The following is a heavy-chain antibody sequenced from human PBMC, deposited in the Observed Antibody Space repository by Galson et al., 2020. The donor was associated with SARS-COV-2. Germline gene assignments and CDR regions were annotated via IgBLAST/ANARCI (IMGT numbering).Heavy chain of an antibody. CDR2: INHSGST. J-gene: IGHJ4*02. CDR1: GGSFSGYY. V-gene: IGHV4-34*01. Sequence: SETLSLTCAVYGGSFSGYYWGWIRQPPGKGLEWIGEINHSGSTNYNPSLKSRVTISVDTSKNQFSLKLSSVTAADTAVYYCARGYSSSWYLAVYFDYWGQGTLVTVSS. D-gene: IGHD6-13*01. CDR3: ARGYSSSWYLAVYFDY.